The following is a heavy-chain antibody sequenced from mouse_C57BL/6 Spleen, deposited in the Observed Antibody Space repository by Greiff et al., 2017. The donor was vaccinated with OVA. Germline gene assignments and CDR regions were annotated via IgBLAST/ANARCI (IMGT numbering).Heavy chain of an antibody. CDR1: GYTFTSYW. V-gene: IGHV1-64*01. CDR3: ARSGQLSPLDF. J-gene: IGHJ2*01. CDR2: IHPNSGST. D-gene: IGHD3-2*02. Sequence: QVQLQQPGAELVKPGASVKLSCKASGYTFTSYWMHWVKQRPGQGLEWIGMIHPNSGSTNYNEKFKSKATLTVDQSSSTAYMQLRSLTSADSAVYYCARSGQLSPLDFWGQGTTLTVSS.